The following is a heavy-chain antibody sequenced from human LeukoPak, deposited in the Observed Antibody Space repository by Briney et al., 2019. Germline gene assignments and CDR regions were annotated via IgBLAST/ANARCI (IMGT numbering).Heavy chain of an antibody. Sequence: GGSLRLSCAASGFTVSSNYMSWVRQAPGKGLEWVSVIYSGGSTYYADSVKGRFTISRDNSMNTLYLQMNSLRAEDTAVYYCARDLGSGWNFDYWGQGTLVTVSS. J-gene: IGHJ4*02. V-gene: IGHV3-53*01. D-gene: IGHD6-19*01. CDR3: ARDLGSGWNFDY. CDR1: GFTVSSNY. CDR2: IYSGGST.